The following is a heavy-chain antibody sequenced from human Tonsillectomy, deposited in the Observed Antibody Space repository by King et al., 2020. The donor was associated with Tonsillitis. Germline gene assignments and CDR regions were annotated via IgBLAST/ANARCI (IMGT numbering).Heavy chain of an antibody. CDR3: TRVPLAYYYDSSGDYLGRHFDY. CDR1: GFNFGNYA. J-gene: IGHJ4*02. CDR2: IRSQAYGGTT. V-gene: IGHV3-49*03. Sequence: QLVQSGGGLVHPGRSLRLSCTASGFNFGNYAMSWFRQAPGKGLEWVGFIRSQAYGGTTEYAASVKDRFTISRDDSKSIAYLQMNSLKTEDTAIYYCTRVPLAYYYDSSGDYLGRHFDYWGQGALVTVSS. D-gene: IGHD3-22*01.